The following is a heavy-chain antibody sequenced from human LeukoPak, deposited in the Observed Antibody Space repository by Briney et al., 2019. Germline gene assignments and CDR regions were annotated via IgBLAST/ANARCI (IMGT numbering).Heavy chain of an antibody. CDR2: FFYTGST. CDR3: ARGAGSTTSNDAFDI. V-gene: IGHV4-30-4*07. J-gene: IGHJ3*02. D-gene: IGHD1-1*01. CDR1: GGSISSGSYS. Sequence: PSQTLSLTCAVSGGSISSGSYSWSWIRQPPGKGLEWIGYFFYTGSTYYNPSLKSRVTISVDTSKNQFSLKLSSVTAADTAVYSCARGAGSTTSNDAFDIWGQGTVVTVSS.